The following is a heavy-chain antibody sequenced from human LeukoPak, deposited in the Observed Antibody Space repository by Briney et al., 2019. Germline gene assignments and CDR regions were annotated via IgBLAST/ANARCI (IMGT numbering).Heavy chain of an antibody. D-gene: IGHD2-15*01. J-gene: IGHJ5*02. CDR3: ARALGYCSGGSCTRGYNWFDP. Sequence: SETLSLTCTVSGGSISSSSFYWGWIRQPPGKGLEWIGSMYYSGSTYYNPSLKSRVIISIDTSKNQFSLKLSFVTTADTAVYYCARALGYCSGGSCTRGYNWFDPWGQGTLVTVPS. CDR1: GGSISSSSFY. CDR2: MYYSGST. V-gene: IGHV4-39*01.